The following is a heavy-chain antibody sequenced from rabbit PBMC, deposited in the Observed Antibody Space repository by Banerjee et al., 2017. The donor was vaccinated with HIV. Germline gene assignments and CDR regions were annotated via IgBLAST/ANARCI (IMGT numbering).Heavy chain of an antibody. J-gene: IGHJ4*01. D-gene: IGHD1-1*01. CDR3: ARSGYVGGDYTWDL. CDR1: GFSFSNKYV. V-gene: IGHV1S45*01. Sequence: QEQLEESGGDLVKPGASLTLTCTASGFSFSNKYVMCWVRQAPGKGLEWIACINTSSGNTVYASWAKGRFTISRTSSTTVTLQLTSLTAADTATYFCARSGYVGGDYTWDLWGQGTLVTVS. CDR2: INTSSGNT.